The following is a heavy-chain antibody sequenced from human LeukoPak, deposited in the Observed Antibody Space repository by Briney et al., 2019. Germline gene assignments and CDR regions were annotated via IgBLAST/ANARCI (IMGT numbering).Heavy chain of an antibody. Sequence: GGSLRLSCAASGFTFSSYAMSWVRQAPGKRLEWVSAISGSGGSTYYADSVKGRFTISRDNSKNTLYLQMNSLRAEDTAVYYCAKDSYRYCSGGSCYFDYWGQGTLVTVSS. CDR3: AKDSYRYCSGGSCYFDY. D-gene: IGHD2-15*01. CDR2: ISGSGGST. J-gene: IGHJ4*02. CDR1: GFTFSSYA. V-gene: IGHV3-23*01.